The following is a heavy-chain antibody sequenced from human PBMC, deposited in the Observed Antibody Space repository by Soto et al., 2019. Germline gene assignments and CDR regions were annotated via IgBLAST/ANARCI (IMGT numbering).Heavy chain of an antibody. CDR3: ARSLKLGELSFGHWFDP. V-gene: IGHV1-69*13. D-gene: IGHD3-16*02. Sequence: SVKVSCKASGGTFSSYAISWVRQAPGRGLEWMGGIIPIFGTANYAQKFQGRVTITADESTSTAYMELSSLRSEDTAVYYCARSLKLGELSFGHWFDPWGQGXLVPVYS. CDR2: IIPIFGTA. J-gene: IGHJ5*02. CDR1: GGTFSSYA.